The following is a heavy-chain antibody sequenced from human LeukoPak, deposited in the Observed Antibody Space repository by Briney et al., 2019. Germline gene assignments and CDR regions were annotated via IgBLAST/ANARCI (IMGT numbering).Heavy chain of an antibody. CDR2: ISAHNGNT. D-gene: IGHD3-22*01. CDR3: ARDRVPNYYDSSGYPLDY. Sequence: ASVKVSCKASGYTFTLYCISWVRQAPGQGLECMGWISAHNGNTNYAQKLQGRVTMTADTSTSTAYMELRSLRSDDTAVYYCARDRVPNYYDSSGYPLDYWGQGTLVTVSS. CDR1: GYTFTLYC. J-gene: IGHJ4*02. V-gene: IGHV1-18*01.